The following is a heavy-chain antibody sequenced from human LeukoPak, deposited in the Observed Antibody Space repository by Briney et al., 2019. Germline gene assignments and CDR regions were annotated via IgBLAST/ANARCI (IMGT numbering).Heavy chain of an antibody. CDR1: GGSISSSTDY. CDR2: IYYSGST. J-gene: IGHJ4*02. Sequence: SETLSLTCTVSGGSISSSTDYWGWIRQPPGKGLEWIGSIYYSGSTFYNPSLKSRVIISVDTSRNQFSLKLSSVTAADTALYYCARDKEDNWNRPYYFDYWGQGTLVTVSS. V-gene: IGHV4-39*07. D-gene: IGHD1-20*01. CDR3: ARDKEDNWNRPYYFDY.